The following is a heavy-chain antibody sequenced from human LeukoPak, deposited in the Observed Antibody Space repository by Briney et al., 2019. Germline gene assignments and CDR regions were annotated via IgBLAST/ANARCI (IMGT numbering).Heavy chain of an antibody. CDR1: GGSFSGYY. Sequence: SETLSLTCAVSGGSFSGYYWSWIRQPPGEGLEWGGEINPIGSTNYNPSLKSRVTISVDTTNNHFSLKLSSVTAADTAVYYCARGEPVYSYVLDYGGQGTLVTVSS. D-gene: IGHD5-18*01. V-gene: IGHV4-34*01. CDR2: INPIGST. J-gene: IGHJ4*02. CDR3: ARGEPVYSYVLDY.